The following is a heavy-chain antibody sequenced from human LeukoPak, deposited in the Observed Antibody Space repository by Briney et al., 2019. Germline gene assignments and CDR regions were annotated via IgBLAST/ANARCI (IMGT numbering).Heavy chain of an antibody. V-gene: IGHV4-34*01. CDR3: ARAFGVPAAIRSSYFDY. Sequence: SETLSLTCAVYGGSFSGYYWSWIRQPPGKGLEWIGEINHSGSTNYNPSLKSRVTISVDTSKNQFSLKLSSVTAADTAVYYCARAFGVPAAIRSSYFDYWGQGTLVTVSS. D-gene: IGHD2-2*01. CDR2: INHSGST. CDR1: GGSFSGYY. J-gene: IGHJ4*02.